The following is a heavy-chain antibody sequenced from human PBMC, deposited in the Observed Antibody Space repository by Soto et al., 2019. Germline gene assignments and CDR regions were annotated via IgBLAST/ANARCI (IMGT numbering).Heavy chain of an antibody. CDR2: ISSTTSYV. CDR3: ARDPYEGRVGNWFES. D-gene: IGHD5-12*01. J-gene: IGHJ5*01. CDR1: GFTFSRYG. V-gene: IGHV3-21*06. Sequence: GGSLRLSCAASGFTFSRYGMNWLRQAPGKGLEWVASISSTTSYVYYADSVKGRFSTSRDNAKNILYLEMYALRTEDTAVYHCARDPYEGRVGNWFESWGQGTLVTVSS.